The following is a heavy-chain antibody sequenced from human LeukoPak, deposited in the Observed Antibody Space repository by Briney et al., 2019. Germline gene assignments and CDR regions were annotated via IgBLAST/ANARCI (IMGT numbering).Heavy chain of an antibody. CDR2: ISYDGSNK. CDR1: GLTFRSYG. Sequence: GGSRGSSGAASGLTFRSYGRTWVRKAPGKGLRGGAVISYDGSNKYYADSVKGRFTIPRDNSKNTLYLQMNSLRAEDMAVYYCARDLMRYGSGSYYFDYWGQGTLVTVSS. D-gene: IGHD3-10*01. J-gene: IGHJ4*02. CDR3: ARDLMRYGSGSYYFDY. V-gene: IGHV3-30*03.